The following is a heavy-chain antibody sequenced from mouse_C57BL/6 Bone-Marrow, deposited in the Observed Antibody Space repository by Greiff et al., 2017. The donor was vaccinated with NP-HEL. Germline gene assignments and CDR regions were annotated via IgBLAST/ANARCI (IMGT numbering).Heavy chain of an antibody. CDR3: TRDGVYYYGSRWYFDV. V-gene: IGHV5-9-1*02. J-gene: IGHJ1*03. Sequence: EVKLVESGEGLVKPGGSLKLSCAASGFTFSSYAMSWVRQTPEKRLEWVAYISSGGDYIYYADTVKGRFTISRDNARNTLYLQMSSLKSEDTAMYYCTRDGVYYYGSRWYFDVWGTGTTVTVSS. D-gene: IGHD1-1*01. CDR2: ISSGGDYI. CDR1: GFTFSSYA.